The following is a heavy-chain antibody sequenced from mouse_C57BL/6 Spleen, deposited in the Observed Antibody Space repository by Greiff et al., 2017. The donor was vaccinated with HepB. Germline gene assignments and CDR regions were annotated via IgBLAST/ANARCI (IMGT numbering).Heavy chain of an antibody. Sequence: VKLVESGAELVRPGASVTLSCKASGYTFTDYEMHWVKQTPVHGLEWIGAIDPETGGTAYNQKFKGKAILTADKSSSTAYMELRSLTSEDSAVYYCTRSLRPAWFAYWGQGTLVTVSA. CDR2: IDPETGGT. V-gene: IGHV1-15*01. CDR1: GYTFTDYE. J-gene: IGHJ3*01. D-gene: IGHD1-2*01. CDR3: TRSLRPAWFAY.